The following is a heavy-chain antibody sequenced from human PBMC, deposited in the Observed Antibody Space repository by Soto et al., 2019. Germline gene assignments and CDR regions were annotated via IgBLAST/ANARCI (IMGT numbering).Heavy chain of an antibody. D-gene: IGHD5-18*01. CDR2: IYSGGNT. CDR1: GFSVSSYY. CDR3: ARDSTWIPYYHYGMDV. Sequence: EVQLVESGGGLIQPGGSLRLSCAASGFSVSSYYMSWVRQAPGKGLEWVSVIYSGGNTHYADSVKGRFTISRDNPKNTLYLQMTSLRAEDTAVYYCARDSTWIPYYHYGMDVWGQGTTVTVSS. V-gene: IGHV3-53*01. J-gene: IGHJ6*02.